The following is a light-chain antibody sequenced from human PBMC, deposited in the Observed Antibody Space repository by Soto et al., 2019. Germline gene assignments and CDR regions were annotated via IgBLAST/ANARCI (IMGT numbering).Light chain of an antibody. V-gene: IGKV1-5*03. Sequence: DIQMTQSPSTLSASVGDRVTITGRASQSISSWLAWYQQKPGKAPKRLIYKASSLESGVPSRFSGSGSGADFTLKIRSLQPEDAATYYCIHGYSYPRTFGEGTKVDIK. CDR2: KAS. J-gene: IGKJ4*01. CDR3: IHGYSYPRT. CDR1: QSISSW.